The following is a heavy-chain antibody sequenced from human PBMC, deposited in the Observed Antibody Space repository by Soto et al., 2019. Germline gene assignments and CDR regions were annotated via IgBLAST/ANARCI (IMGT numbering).Heavy chain of an antibody. CDR1: GFSLSNARMG. J-gene: IGHJ5*02. CDR2: IFSNDEK. V-gene: IGHV2-26*01. CDR3: AFMVRGSRWFDP. D-gene: IGHD3-10*01. Sequence: GSGPTLVNPTETLTLTCTVSGFSLSNARMGVSWIRQPPGKALEWLAHIFSNDEKSYSTSLKSRLTISKDTSKSQVVLTMTNMDPVDTATYYCAFMVRGSRWFDPWGQGTLVTVSS.